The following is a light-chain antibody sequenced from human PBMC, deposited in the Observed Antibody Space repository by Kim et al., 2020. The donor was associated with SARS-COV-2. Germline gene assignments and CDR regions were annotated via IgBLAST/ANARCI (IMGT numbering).Light chain of an antibody. Sequence: ASIGDRVTITCRASQGIGSGLGWYQQKPGKAPKRLIYDASSLQGGVPSRFSGTGSGTEFTLTISSMQSEDSATYYCLQYNSYPLTFGQGTKVDIK. CDR2: DAS. CDR1: QGIGSG. CDR3: LQYNSYPLT. J-gene: IGKJ1*01. V-gene: IGKV1-17*01.